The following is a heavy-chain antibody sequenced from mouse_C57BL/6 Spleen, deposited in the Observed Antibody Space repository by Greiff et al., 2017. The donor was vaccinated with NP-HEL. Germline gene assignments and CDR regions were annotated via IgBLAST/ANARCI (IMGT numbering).Heavy chain of an antibody. D-gene: IGHD1-1*01. CDR2: ISSGGSYT. J-gene: IGHJ2*01. Sequence: EVQLQESGGDLVKPGGSLKLSCAASGFTFSSYGMSWVRQTPDKRLEWVATISSGGSYTYYPDSVKGRFTISRDNAKNTLYLQMSSLKSEDTAMYYCARQYYGSYFDYWGQGTTLTVSS. CDR3: ARQYYGSYFDY. CDR1: GFTFSSYG. V-gene: IGHV5-6*01.